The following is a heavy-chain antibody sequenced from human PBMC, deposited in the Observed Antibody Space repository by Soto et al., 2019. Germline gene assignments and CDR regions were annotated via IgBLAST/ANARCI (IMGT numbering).Heavy chain of an antibody. J-gene: IGHJ4*02. CDR2: ISGSGGST. CDR3: AKDLFGDHSEYCSGGSCYGYFDY. V-gene: IGHV3-23*01. Sequence: GGSLRLSCAASGFTFSSYAMSWVRQAQGKGLEWVSAISGSGGSTYYADSVKGRFTISRDNSKNTLYLQMNSLRAEDTAVYYCAKDLFGDHSEYCSGGSCYGYFDYWGQGTLVTVSS. CDR1: GFTFSSYA. D-gene: IGHD2-15*01.